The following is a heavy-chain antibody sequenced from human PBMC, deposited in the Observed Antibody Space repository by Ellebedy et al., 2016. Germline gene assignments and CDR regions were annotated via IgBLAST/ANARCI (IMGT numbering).Heavy chain of an antibody. D-gene: IGHD3-3*02. J-gene: IGHJ4*02. CDR3: AREGGIFGLDY. CDR1: GFSFSSYG. CDR2: IWYDGSNK. Sequence: GESLKISXAASGFSFSSYGMYWVRQAPGKGLEWVAVIWYDGSNKYYADSVKGRFTISRDSSKNTLYLQMNSLRAEDTALYYCAREGGIFGLDYWGQGTLVTVSS. V-gene: IGHV3-33*01.